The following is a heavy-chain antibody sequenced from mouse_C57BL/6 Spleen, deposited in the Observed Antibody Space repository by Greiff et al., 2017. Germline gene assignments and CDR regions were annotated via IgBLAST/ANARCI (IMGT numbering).Heavy chain of an antibody. D-gene: IGHD4-1*01. V-gene: IGHV1-50*01. CDR3: ARRVNWDYFDY. J-gene: IGHJ2*01. CDR1: GYTFTSYW. Sequence: QVQLKQPGAELVKPGASVKLSCKASGYTFTSYWMQWVKQRPGQGLEWIGEIDPSDSYTNYNQKFKGKATLTVDTSSSTAYMQLSSLTSEDSAVYYCARRVNWDYFDYWGQGTTLTVSS. CDR2: IDPSDSYT.